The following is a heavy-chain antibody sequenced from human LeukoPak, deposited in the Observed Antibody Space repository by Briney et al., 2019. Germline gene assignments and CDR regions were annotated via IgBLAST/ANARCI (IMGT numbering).Heavy chain of an antibody. J-gene: IGHJ6*02. CDR3: ARVPYYDFWSANRGPYYYYGMDV. D-gene: IGHD3-3*01. CDR2: ISAYNGNT. CDR1: GYTFTSYG. V-gene: IGHV1-18*01. Sequence: ASVKVSCKASGYTFTSYGISWVRQAPGQGLEWTGWISAYNGNTNYAQKLQGRVTMTTDTSTSTAYMELRSLRSDDTAVYYCARVPYYDFWSANRGPYYYYGMDVWGQGTTVTVSS.